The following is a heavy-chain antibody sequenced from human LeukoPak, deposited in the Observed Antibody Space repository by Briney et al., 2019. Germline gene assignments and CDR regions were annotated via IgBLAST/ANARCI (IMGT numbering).Heavy chain of an antibody. Sequence: ASVKVSCKASGYTFTGYYMHWVRQAPGQGLEWMGWINPNSGGTNYAQKFQGRVTMTRDTSISTAYMELSRLRSDDTAVYYCARVSDYGDYYFDYWGQGTLVTVSS. CDR3: ARVSDYGDYYFDY. CDR1: GYTFTGYY. D-gene: IGHD4-17*01. J-gene: IGHJ4*02. V-gene: IGHV1-2*02. CDR2: INPNSGGT.